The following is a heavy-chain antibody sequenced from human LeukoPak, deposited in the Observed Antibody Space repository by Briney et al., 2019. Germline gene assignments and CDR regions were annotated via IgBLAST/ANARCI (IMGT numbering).Heavy chain of an antibody. CDR3: AKDLPERYYYDSSGYYFDY. D-gene: IGHD3-22*01. V-gene: IGHV3-53*01. CDR2: IYSGGST. Sequence: PGGSLRLSCAVSGFIVSSNYMSWVRQAPGKGLEWVSVIYSGGSTYYADSVKGRFTISRDNSKNTLYLQMNNLRAEDTAVYYCAKDLPERYYYDSSGYYFDYWGQGTLVTVSS. CDR1: GFIVSSNY. J-gene: IGHJ4*02.